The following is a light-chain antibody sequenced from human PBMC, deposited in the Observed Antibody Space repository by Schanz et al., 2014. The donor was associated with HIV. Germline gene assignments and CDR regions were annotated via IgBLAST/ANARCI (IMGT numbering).Light chain of an antibody. CDR2: GAS. Sequence: EIVMTQSPATLSVSPGERATLSCRASHSVSSNLAWYQQKPGQAPRLLIYGASTRATGIPARFSGSGSGTDFTLTISSLQSEDLFAIYYCHQYNDWPGTFGQGTSLGIK. CDR1: HSVSSN. V-gene: IGKV3-15*01. J-gene: IGKJ2*01. CDR3: HQYNDWPGT.